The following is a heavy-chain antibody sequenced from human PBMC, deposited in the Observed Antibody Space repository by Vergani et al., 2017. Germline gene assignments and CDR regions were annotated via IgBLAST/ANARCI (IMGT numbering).Heavy chain of an antibody. CDR3: ARGQRWVWFGELPTNWFDP. D-gene: IGHD3-10*01. CDR1: GGSISSYY. Sequence: QVQLQESGPGLVKPSETLSLPCTVSGGSISSYYWSWIRQPPGKGLEWIGYIYYSGSTNYNPSLRSRVTVSVDTSKNQFSLKLSAVTAADTAVYYCARGQRWVWFGELPTNWFDPWGRGTLVTVSS. CDR2: IYYSGST. V-gene: IGHV4-59*01. J-gene: IGHJ5*02.